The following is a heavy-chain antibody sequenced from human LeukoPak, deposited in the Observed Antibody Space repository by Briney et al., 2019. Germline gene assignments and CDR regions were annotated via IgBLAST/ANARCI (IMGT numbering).Heavy chain of an antibody. D-gene: IGHD5/OR15-5a*01. Sequence: SETLSLTCAVYGGSFSGYYWNWIRQPPGKGLEWIGEINHSGNTNYNPSLKSRVTISVDTSKNQFSLKLSSVTAADTAVYYFARHVYPYYYYYMDVWGKGTTVTVSS. V-gene: IGHV4-34*01. J-gene: IGHJ6*03. CDR1: GGSFSGYY. CDR3: ARHVYPYYYYYMDV. CDR2: INHSGNT.